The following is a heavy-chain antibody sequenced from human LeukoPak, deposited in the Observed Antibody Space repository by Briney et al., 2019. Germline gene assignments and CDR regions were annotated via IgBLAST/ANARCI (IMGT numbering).Heavy chain of an antibody. D-gene: IGHD2-15*01. J-gene: IGHJ4*02. V-gene: IGHV3-48*01. Sequence: GGSLRLSCAASGFTFTSYSMNRVRQAPGKGLEWISYITSSSSSIYYADSVKGRFIISRDNAKNSLYLQMNSLRAEDTAVYYCASWKVRSSLGGYWGQGTLVTVSS. CDR3: ASWKVRSSLGGY. CDR1: GFTFTSYS. CDR2: ITSSSSSI.